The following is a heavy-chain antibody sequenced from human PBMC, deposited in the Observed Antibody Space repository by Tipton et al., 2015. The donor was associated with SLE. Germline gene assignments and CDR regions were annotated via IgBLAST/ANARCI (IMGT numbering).Heavy chain of an antibody. D-gene: IGHD3-10*01. Sequence: TLSLTCAVYGGSFSGYYWNWIRQPPGKGLEWIGEINHSGSTNYNPSLKSRVTISLDTSKNQFSLRLGSVTAADTAMYYCARGPGIERNYYYYYYMDVWGKGTTVTVSS. CDR1: GGSFSGYY. CDR2: INHSGST. V-gene: IGHV4-34*01. J-gene: IGHJ6*03. CDR3: ARGPGIERNYYYYYYMDV.